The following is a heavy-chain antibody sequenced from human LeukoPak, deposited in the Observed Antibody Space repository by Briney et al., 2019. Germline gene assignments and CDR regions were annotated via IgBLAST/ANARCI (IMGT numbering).Heavy chain of an antibody. CDR2: INPSGGST. J-gene: IGHJ6*03. V-gene: IGHV1-46*01. Sequence: ASVKVSCKASGYTFTNYYIHWVRPAPGQGLEWMGIINPSGGSTNYAQKFQGRVTMTRDTSTSTVYMELSSLRSEDTAVYYCARDGTEWGYSSSWLNPYYMDVWGKGTTVTVSS. CDR1: GYTFTNYY. D-gene: IGHD6-13*01. CDR3: ARDGTEWGYSSSWLNPYYMDV.